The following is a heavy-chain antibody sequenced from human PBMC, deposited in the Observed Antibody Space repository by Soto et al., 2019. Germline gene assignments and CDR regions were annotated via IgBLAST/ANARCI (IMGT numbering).Heavy chain of an antibody. CDR3: ARRGVDSSSWYRNAFDI. D-gene: IGHD6-13*01. CDR1: GDSVSSNSAA. V-gene: IGHV6-1*01. CDR2: TYYRSKWYN. J-gene: IGHJ3*02. Sequence: KQSQTLSLTCAISGDSVSSNSAAWNWIRQSPSRGLEWLGRTYYRSKWYNDYAVSVKSRITINPDTSKNQFSLQLNSVTPEDTAVYYCARRGVDSSSWYRNAFDIWGQGTMVTVSS.